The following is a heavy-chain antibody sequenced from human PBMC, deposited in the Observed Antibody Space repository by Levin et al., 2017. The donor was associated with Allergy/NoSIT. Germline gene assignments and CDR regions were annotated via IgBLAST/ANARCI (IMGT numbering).Heavy chain of an antibody. CDR3: ARDVNDILTGLQHDAFDS. CDR1: GFTFSSYG. CDR2: IWYDGSNK. J-gene: IGHJ3*02. D-gene: IGHD3-9*01. Sequence: GGSLRLSCAASGFTFSSYGMHWVRQAPGKGLEWVAVIWYDGSNKYYADSVKGRFTISRDNSKNTLYLQMNSLRAEDTAVYYCARDVNDILTGLQHDAFDSWGQGTMVTVSS. V-gene: IGHV3-33*01.